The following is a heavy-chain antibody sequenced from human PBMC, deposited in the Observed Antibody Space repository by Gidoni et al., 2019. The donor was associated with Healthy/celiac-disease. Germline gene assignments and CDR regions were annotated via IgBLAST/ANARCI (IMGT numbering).Heavy chain of an antibody. CDR3: ARDLGGTTDY. D-gene: IGHD1-1*01. Sequence: QVQLQESGPGLGKPSQTLSRTCTVSGGSISSGGYYWSWIRQHPEKGLEWIGYIYYSGSTYYNPSLKSRVTISVDTSKIPFSLKLSSVTAADTAVYYCARDLGGTTDYWGQGTLVTVSS. CDR2: IYYSGST. J-gene: IGHJ4*02. CDR1: GGSISSGGYY. V-gene: IGHV4-31*03.